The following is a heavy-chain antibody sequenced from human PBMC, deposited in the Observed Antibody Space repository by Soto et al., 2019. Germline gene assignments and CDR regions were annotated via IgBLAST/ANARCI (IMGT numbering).Heavy chain of an antibody. Sequence: GGSLRLSCAASGFTFSGYGMHWVRQAPGKGLEWVSAISGSGGSTYYADSVKGRFTISRDNSKNTLYLQMNSLRAEDTAVYYCAPHPVGTMVRGVIKSEDYWGQGTLVTVSS. CDR1: GFTFSGYG. J-gene: IGHJ4*02. D-gene: IGHD3-10*01. CDR2: ISGSGGST. CDR3: APHPVGTMVRGVIKSEDY. V-gene: IGHV3-23*01.